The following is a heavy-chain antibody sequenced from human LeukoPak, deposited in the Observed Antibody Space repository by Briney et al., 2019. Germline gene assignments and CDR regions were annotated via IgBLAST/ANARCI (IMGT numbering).Heavy chain of an antibody. D-gene: IGHD2-15*01. V-gene: IGHV1-46*01. CDR3: ARPIQVSWVYDAFDI. J-gene: IGHJ3*02. Sequence: ASVKVSCKASGYTFTSYYMHWVRQAPGQGLEWMGIINPSGGSTSYAQKFQGRVTMTRDASTSTVYMELSSLRSDDTAVYYCARPIQVSWVYDAFDIWGQGTTVTVSS. CDR2: INPSGGST. CDR1: GYTFTSYY.